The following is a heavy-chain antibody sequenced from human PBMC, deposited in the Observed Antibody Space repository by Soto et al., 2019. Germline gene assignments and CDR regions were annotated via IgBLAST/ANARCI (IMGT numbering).Heavy chain of an antibody. V-gene: IGHV4-30-4*02. D-gene: IGHD6-13*01. Sequence: SETLSLTCTVSGGSIRGGDYYGSWIRQPPGKGLEWIGYINYSGTSHFNPSLKSRVTISLDASMNQFSLKLSSVTAADTAVYYCARWSSWGDDYYYGMDVWGQGTLVTVSS. CDR3: ARWSSWGDDYYYGMDV. CDR1: GGSIRGGDYY. CDR2: INYSGTS. J-gene: IGHJ6*02.